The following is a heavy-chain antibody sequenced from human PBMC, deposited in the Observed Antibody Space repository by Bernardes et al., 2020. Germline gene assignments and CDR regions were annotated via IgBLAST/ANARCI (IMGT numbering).Heavy chain of an antibody. CDR2: IKSKTDGGTT. CDR3: TTDVVDDYSNRHYYYYYYMDV. D-gene: IGHD4-4*01. CDR1: GFTFSHAW. V-gene: IGHV3-15*01. J-gene: IGHJ6*03. Sequence: GSLSPSCAASGFTFSHAWMSWVRPAPGKGLEWVGRIKSKTDGGTTDYAAPVKGRFTISRDDSKNTLYLQMNSLKTEDTAVYYCTTDVVDDYSNRHYYYYYYMDVWGKGTTVTVSS.